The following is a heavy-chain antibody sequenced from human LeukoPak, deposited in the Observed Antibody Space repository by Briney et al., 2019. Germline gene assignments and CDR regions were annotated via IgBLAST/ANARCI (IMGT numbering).Heavy chain of an antibody. CDR3: ARVFSLRYYFDY. V-gene: IGHV4-31*03. Sequence: SETLSLTCTVSGGSISSGGYYWSWIRQHPGKGLEWIGYIYYSGSTYYNPSLKSRVTISVDTSKNQFSLKLSSVTAADTAVYYCARVFSLRYYFDYWGQGTLVTVSS. CDR2: IYYSGST. CDR1: GGSISSGGYY. J-gene: IGHJ4*02. D-gene: IGHD4-17*01.